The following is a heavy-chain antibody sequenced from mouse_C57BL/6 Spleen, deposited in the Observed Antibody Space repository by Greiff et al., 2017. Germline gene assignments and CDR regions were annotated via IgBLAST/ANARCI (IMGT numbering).Heavy chain of an antibody. CDR2: ILPGSGST. Sequence: QVQLQQSGAELMKPGASVKLSCKATGYTFTGYWIEWVKQRPGHGLEWIGEILPGSGSTNYNEKFKSKATLTVDTSSSTAYMQLSSLTSEDSAVYYCARRGDGSSFYYYAMDYWGQGTSVTVSS. J-gene: IGHJ4*01. CDR3: ARRGDGSSFYYYAMDY. D-gene: IGHD1-1*01. CDR1: GYTFTGYW. V-gene: IGHV1-9*01.